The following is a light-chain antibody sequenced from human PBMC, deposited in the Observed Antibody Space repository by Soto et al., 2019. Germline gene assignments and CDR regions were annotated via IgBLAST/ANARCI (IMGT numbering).Light chain of an antibody. CDR1: SSDVCAYNY. J-gene: IGLJ1*01. CDR2: DVS. Sequence: QSALTQPASVSGSPGQSITISCTGTSSDVCAYNYFSWYQQHPGKVPKLMIYDVSDRPSGVSNRFSASKSGNTASLTISGLQAEDEADYYCSSFTRSNTYVFGTGTKLTVL. CDR3: SSFTRSNTYV. V-gene: IGLV2-14*03.